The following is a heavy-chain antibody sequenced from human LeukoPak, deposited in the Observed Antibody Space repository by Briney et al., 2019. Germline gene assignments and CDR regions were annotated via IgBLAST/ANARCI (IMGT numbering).Heavy chain of an antibody. CDR2: INPDGDVT. J-gene: IGHJ6*03. CDR1: GYSFTGYY. Sequence: ASMKVSCKASGYSFTGYYIHWVRQAPGQGLEWMGWINPDGDVTKSAQKFQGRVTMTSDKSINTVYMELSGLTSDDTAFYYCARGPNHYYYMDFWDKGTTVSVSS. V-gene: IGHV1-2*02. CDR3: ARGPNHYYYMDF. D-gene: IGHD2-8*01.